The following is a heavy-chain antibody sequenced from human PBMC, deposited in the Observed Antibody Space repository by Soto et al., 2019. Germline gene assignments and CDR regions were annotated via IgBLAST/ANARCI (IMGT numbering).Heavy chain of an antibody. D-gene: IGHD2-2*01. CDR3: TRASRYCSSTSCGWFDP. CDR1: GFTFGDYA. V-gene: IGHV3-49*04. J-gene: IGHJ5*02. Sequence: GGSLRLSCTASGFTFGDYAMSWVRQAPGKGLEWVGFIRSKAYGGTTEYAASVKGRFTISRDDSKSIAYLQMNSLKTEDTAVYYCTRASRYCSSTSCGWFDPWGQGTLVTVS. CDR2: IRSKAYGGTT.